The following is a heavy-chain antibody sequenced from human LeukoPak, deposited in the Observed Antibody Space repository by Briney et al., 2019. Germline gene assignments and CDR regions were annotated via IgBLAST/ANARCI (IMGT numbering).Heavy chain of an antibody. Sequence: GASVKVSCKASGYTFTSYGIRWVGQPPAQGLEWMGWTSANNGNTNYAQKLQGRVTVTTDTSTSTAYMELRSLRSDDTAVYYCARRIAAAGTNWFDPWGQGTLVTVSS. CDR2: TSANNGNT. CDR3: ARRIAAAGTNWFDP. V-gene: IGHV1-18*04. J-gene: IGHJ5*02. D-gene: IGHD6-13*01. CDR1: GYTFTSYG.